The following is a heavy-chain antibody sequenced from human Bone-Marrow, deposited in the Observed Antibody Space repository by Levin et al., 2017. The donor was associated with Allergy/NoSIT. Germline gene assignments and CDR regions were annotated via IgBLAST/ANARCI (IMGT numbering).Heavy chain of an antibody. J-gene: IGHJ6*02. CDR3: ARWNGYNGMDV. CDR2: IYSSGNT. V-gene: IGHV4-59*01. D-gene: IGHD1-1*01. Sequence: SETLSLTCTVSGDSISSYYWSWIRQPPGEGLEWIAYIYSSGNTNYNPSLKSRVTISVDTSKNQLSLRLTSVTAADTAVYYCARWNGYNGMDVWGQGTTVIVSS. CDR1: GDSISSYY.